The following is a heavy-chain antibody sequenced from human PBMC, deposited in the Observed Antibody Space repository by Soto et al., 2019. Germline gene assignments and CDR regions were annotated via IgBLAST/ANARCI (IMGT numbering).Heavy chain of an antibody. J-gene: IGHJ4*02. Sequence: QVQLVESGGGVVQPGRSLRLSCAASGFTFSSYGMHWVCQAPGKGLEWVAVISYDGSNKYYADSVKGRFTISRDNSKNTLYLQMNSLRAEDTAVYYCAKDLIRGPVVAHWGQGTLVTVSS. D-gene: IGHD2-15*01. CDR3: AKDLIRGPVVAH. CDR2: ISYDGSNK. V-gene: IGHV3-30*18. CDR1: GFTFSSYG.